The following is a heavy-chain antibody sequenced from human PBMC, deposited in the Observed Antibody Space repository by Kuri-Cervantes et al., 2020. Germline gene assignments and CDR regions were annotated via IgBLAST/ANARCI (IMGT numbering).Heavy chain of an antibody. V-gene: IGHV3-33*01. CDR3: ARQWLVREGDAFDI. Sequence: GGSLRLSCAASGFTFSSYGMHWVRQAPGKGLEWVAVIWYDGSNKYYADSVKGRFTISRHNSKNTLYLQMNSLRAEDTAVYYCARQWLVREGDAFDIWGQGTMVTVSS. J-gene: IGHJ3*02. CDR2: IWYDGSNK. D-gene: IGHD6-19*01. CDR1: GFTFSSYG.